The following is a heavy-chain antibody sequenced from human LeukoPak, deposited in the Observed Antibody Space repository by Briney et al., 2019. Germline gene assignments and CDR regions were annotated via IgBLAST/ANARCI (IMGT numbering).Heavy chain of an antibody. Sequence: GGSLRLSCAASGFTFSTFAMHWVRQAPGKGLEWVACISSGSTYIFHADSVRGRFAVSRDNAKNSLYLQMNSLRADDTAVYYCVRENHGSFDYWGRGSLVTVSS. D-gene: IGHD1-14*01. CDR2: ISSGSTYI. J-gene: IGHJ4*02. CDR1: GFTFSTFA. CDR3: VRENHGSFDY. V-gene: IGHV3-21*01.